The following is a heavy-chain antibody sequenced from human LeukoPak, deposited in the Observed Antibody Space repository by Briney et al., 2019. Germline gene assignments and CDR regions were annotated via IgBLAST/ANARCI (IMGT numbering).Heavy chain of an antibody. CDR1: GFTFSSYW. D-gene: IGHD6-19*01. CDR3: ARATAVAFDS. V-gene: IGHV3-74*01. J-gene: IGHJ4*02. CDR2: INPDGSST. Sequence: GGSLRLSCAASGFTFSSYWMHWVRQAPGKGLVWVSRINPDGSSTSYADSVKGRFTISRDNAKNTAYLQMNSLRAEDTAVYYCARATAVAFDSWGQGTLVTVSS.